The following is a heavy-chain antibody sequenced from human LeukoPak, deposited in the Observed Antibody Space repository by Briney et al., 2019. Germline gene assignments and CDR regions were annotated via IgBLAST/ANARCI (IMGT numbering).Heavy chain of an antibody. CDR2: ITGSGDYT. CDR3: AKDGLYYDGSAHVYYFDY. CDR1: GFTFSGYA. J-gene: IGHJ4*02. D-gene: IGHD3-22*01. V-gene: IGHV3-23*01. Sequence: GGSLRLSCDASGFTFSGYAMTWVRQAPGKGLEWVSSITGSGDYTYYIDSVKGRFTISRDNSKNILYLQMNSLRGEDTALYYCAKDGLYYDGSAHVYYFDYWGQGTLVAVSS.